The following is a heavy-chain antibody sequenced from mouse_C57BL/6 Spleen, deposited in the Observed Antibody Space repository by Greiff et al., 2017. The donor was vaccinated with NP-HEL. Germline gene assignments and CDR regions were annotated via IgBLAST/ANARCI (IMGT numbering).Heavy chain of an antibody. Sequence: VQLQQSGPGLVQPSQSLSITCTVSGFSLTSYGVPWVRQSPGKGLEWLGVIWRGGSTAYNAPFISRLSISSDNSKSKVFFKMNSLQADDTAIYYCARDWDWYFDVWGTGTTVTVSS. CDR1: GFSLTSYG. V-gene: IGHV2-2*01. CDR2: IWRGGST. D-gene: IGHD4-1*01. J-gene: IGHJ1*03. CDR3: ARDWDWYFDV.